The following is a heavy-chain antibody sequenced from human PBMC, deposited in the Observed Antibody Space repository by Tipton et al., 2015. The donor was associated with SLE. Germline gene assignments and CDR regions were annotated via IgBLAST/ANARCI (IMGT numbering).Heavy chain of an antibody. V-gene: IGHV4-34*01. Sequence: TLSLTCAVYGGSFSNYYWSWIRQPPGKGLEWIGEVNHSGTTNYNPSLKRRVTISVDTSKNQFSLKLSSVTAADTAMYSCARYWGVSVAASCRFDPWGQGLLVTVSS. J-gene: IGHJ5*02. CDR1: GGSFSNYY. D-gene: IGHD6-19*01. CDR2: VNHSGTT. CDR3: ARYWGVSVAASCRFDP.